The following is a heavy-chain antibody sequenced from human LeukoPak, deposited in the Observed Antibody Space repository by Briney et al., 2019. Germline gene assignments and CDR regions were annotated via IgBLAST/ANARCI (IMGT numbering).Heavy chain of an antibody. CDR3: ARGTSLGYCSGGSCYSPDY. V-gene: IGHV4-59*01. D-gene: IGHD2-15*01. CDR1: GGSISSYY. Sequence: SETLSLTCTVSGGSISSYYWSWIRQPPGKGLEWIGYIYYSGSTNYNPSLKSRVTISVDTSKNQFSLKLSSVTAADTAVYYCARGTSLGYCSGGSCYSPDYWGQGTLVTVSS. J-gene: IGHJ4*02. CDR2: IYYSGST.